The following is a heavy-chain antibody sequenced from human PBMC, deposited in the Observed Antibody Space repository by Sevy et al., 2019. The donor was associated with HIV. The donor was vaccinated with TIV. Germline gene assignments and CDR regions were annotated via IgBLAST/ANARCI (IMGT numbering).Heavy chain of an antibody. CDR3: AKGPPPFYGMDV. V-gene: IGHV3-21*06. CDR1: GFTFSSYN. J-gene: IGHJ6*02. CDR2: ITSTSDYI. Sequence: GGSLRLSCAASGFTFSSYNMNWVRQAPGKGLEWVSSITSTSDYIYYADSLKGRCTISRDNAKTLLYLQMNSLRAEDTAVYYCAKGPPPFYGMDVWGQGTTVTVSS.